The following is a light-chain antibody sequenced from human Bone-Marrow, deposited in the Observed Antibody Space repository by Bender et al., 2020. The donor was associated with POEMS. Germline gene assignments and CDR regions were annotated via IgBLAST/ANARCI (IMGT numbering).Light chain of an antibody. Sequence: QSALTQPRSVSGSPGQSVTISCTGTSSDVGGFQYVSWYQQHPGKAPKVMIDAVSRRPSGVPDRFSGFKSGTSASLAITGLQAEDEGDYYCQSYDNSLGGWVFGGGTKLTVL. CDR2: AVS. V-gene: IGLV2-11*01. CDR3: QSYDNSLGGWV. CDR1: SSDVGGFQY. J-gene: IGLJ3*02.